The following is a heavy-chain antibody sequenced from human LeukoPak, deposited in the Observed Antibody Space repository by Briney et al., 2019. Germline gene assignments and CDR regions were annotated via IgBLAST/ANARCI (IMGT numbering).Heavy chain of an antibody. CDR2: ISSTSGSTI. J-gene: IGHJ4*02. D-gene: IGHD1-26*01. CDR3: ARDWSYYFDS. CDR1: GFTFSSYE. V-gene: IGHV3-48*03. Sequence: GGSLRLSCAASGFTFSSYEMNWVRQAPGKGLEWVSYISSTSGSTIYYADSVKGRFTISRDNAKNSLYLQMNSLRVEDTAVCYCARDWSYYFDSWGQGTLVTVSS.